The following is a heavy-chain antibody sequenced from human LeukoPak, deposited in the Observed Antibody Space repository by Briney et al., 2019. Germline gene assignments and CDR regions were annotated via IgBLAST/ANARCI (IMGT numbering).Heavy chain of an antibody. CDR1: GDSISGSSYY. J-gene: IGHJ4*02. CDR3: ARGLN. Sequence: SETLSLTCAVSGDSISGSSYYWRWLRQPPGKGLEWIGSIYYSGSTYYSPSLKSRVTISVDTSKNQFSLKLSSVTAADTAVYYCARGLNWGQGTLVTVSS. V-gene: IGHV4-39*01. CDR2: IYYSGST. D-gene: IGHD3-22*01.